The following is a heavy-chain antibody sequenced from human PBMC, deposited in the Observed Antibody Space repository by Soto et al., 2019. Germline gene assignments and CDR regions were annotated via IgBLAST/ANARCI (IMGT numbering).Heavy chain of an antibody. V-gene: IGHV4-39*02. CDR3: ARDLVTTSDWFDP. D-gene: IGHD4-4*01. J-gene: IGHJ5*02. CDR1: GGSVSSSTYY. Sequence: PSETLSLTCTVSGGSVSSSTYYWGWIRQPPGKGLECIGSIYSSGSTYYNPSLKSRVAISVDNAKNSLYLQMNSLRAEDTAVYYCARDLVTTSDWFDPWGQGTLVTVSS. CDR2: IYSSGST.